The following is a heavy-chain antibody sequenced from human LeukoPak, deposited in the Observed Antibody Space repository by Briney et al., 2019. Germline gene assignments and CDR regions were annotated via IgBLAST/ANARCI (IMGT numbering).Heavy chain of an antibody. V-gene: IGHV3-74*01. CDR1: GFTFSSYW. CDR3: ASQVTDFWSGYFGAFDI. Sequence: QPGGSPRLSCAASGFTFSSYWMYWVRQAPGKGLVWVSRINSDGSSTSYADSVKGRFTISRDNAKNTLYLQMNSLRAEDTAVYYCASQVTDFWSGYFGAFDIWGQGTMVTVSS. CDR2: INSDGSST. D-gene: IGHD3-3*01. J-gene: IGHJ3*02.